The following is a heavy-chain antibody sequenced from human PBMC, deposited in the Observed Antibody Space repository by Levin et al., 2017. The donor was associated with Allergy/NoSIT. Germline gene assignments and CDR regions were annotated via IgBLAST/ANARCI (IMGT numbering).Heavy chain of an antibody. CDR1: GFTFYSHP. CDR3: AKINRGYFDY. CDR2: ISGSAGNK. V-gene: IGHV3-23*01. Sequence: AGGSLRLSCAASGFTFYSHPMAWVRQAPGKGLEWVSAISGSAGNKYYADSVKGRFTISRDNSKDTVVLEMNSLRVEDTAVYYCAKINRGYFDYWGQGTVVTVSS. J-gene: IGHJ4*02. D-gene: IGHD2/OR15-2a*01.